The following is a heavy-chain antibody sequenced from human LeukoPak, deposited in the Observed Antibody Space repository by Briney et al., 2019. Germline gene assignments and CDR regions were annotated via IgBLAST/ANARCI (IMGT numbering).Heavy chain of an antibody. CDR1: GHTFTAYY. Sequence: ASVKVSCKASGHTFTAYYIHWVRQAPGQGLEWMGIIDPSGGSTNYAQKFQGRVTVTRDTSTSTVNMELRSLTSEDTAVYYCARAQYFDWVSSLDYWGQGTLVTVSS. V-gene: IGHV1-46*01. CDR3: ARAQYFDWVSSLDY. CDR2: IDPSGGST. D-gene: IGHD3-9*01. J-gene: IGHJ4*02.